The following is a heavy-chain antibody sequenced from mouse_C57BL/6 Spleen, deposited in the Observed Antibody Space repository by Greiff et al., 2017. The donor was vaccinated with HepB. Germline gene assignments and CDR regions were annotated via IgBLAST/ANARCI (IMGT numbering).Heavy chain of an antibody. J-gene: IGHJ4*01. D-gene: IGHD2-4*01. CDR3: ARIYYDYDDYAMDY. Sequence: QVHVKQSGAELVRPGTSVKMSCKASGYTFTNYWIGWAKQRPGHGLEWIGDIYPGGGYTNYNEKFKGKATLTADKSSSTAYMQFSSLTSEDSAIYYCARIYYDYDDYAMDYWGQGTSVTVSS. CDR1: GYTFTNYW. CDR2: IYPGGGYT. V-gene: IGHV1-63*01.